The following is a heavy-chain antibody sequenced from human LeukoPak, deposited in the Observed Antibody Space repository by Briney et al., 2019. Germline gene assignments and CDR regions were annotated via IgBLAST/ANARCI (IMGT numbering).Heavy chain of an antibody. CDR3: ARALSSGWSGHDAFDI. Sequence: SETLSLTCTVSGGSITSYYWSWIRQPPGKGLEWIGYIYYSGSTNYNPSLKSRVIISVDTSKNQFSLKLRSVTAADTALYYCARALSSGWSGHDAFDIWGQGTMVTVSS. J-gene: IGHJ3*02. V-gene: IGHV4-59*01. D-gene: IGHD6-19*01. CDR1: GGSITSYY. CDR2: IYYSGST.